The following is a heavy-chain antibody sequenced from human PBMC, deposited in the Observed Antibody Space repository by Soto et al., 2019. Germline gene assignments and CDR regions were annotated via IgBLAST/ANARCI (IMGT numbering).Heavy chain of an antibody. CDR3: ARTSGSYLDYFDY. CDR2: IFSNDEK. D-gene: IGHD1-26*01. CDR1: VFSLSKDRMG. Sequence: SGPTLVNPTETLTLTCTVSVFSLSKDRMGVSWIRQPPGKALEWLAHIFSNDEKSYSTSLKSRLTISKDTSKSQVVLTMTNMDPVDTATYYCARTSGSYLDYFDYWGQGTLVTVSA. J-gene: IGHJ4*02. V-gene: IGHV2-26*01.